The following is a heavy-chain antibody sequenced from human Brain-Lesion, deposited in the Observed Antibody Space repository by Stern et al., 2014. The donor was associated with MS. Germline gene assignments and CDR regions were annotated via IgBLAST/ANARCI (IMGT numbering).Heavy chain of an antibody. D-gene: IGHD2-15*01. CDR1: GGSVSSTSYA. CDR3: AGEEDIRYCSGGSCTGNWFDP. Sequence: QVQLVESGPGLVKPSETLSLTCTVAGGSVSSTSYAWAWIRQPPGKGLEWIGTIYYSGNTYYSPSLKSRLTLSLDTSQNQFPLHRGSGTAADTAVYYCAGEEDIRYCSGGSCTGNWFDPWGQGTLVTVSS. J-gene: IGHJ5*02. CDR2: IYYSGNT. V-gene: IGHV4-39*01.